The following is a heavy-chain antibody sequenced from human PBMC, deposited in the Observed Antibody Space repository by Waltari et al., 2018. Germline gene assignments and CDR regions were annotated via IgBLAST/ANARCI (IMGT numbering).Heavy chain of an antibody. CDR2: FDPEDDET. J-gene: IGHJ1*01. CDR1: GYSLTKLS. D-gene: IGHD6-19*01. V-gene: IGHV1-24*01. CDR3: ARSLISVAARYFQH. Sequence: QVQLVQSGDEVKKPGSSVKVSCKVSGYSLTKLSIHWVRQAPGKGLEWMGKFDPEDDETIYAQKFQGRVTITADKSTSTAYMELSSLRSEDTAVYYCARSLISVAARYFQHWGQGTLVTVSS.